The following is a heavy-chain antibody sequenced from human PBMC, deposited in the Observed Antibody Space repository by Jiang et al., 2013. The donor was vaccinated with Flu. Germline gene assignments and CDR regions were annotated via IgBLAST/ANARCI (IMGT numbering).Heavy chain of an antibody. Sequence: SGAEVKKPGASVKVSCKASGYTFTSYAMHWVRQAPGQRLEWMGWINAGNGNTKYSQKFQGRVTITRDTSASTAYMELSSLRSEDTAVYYCARGGYCSGGSCYSGDAFDIWGQGTMVTVSS. CDR2: INAGNGNT. CDR3: ARGGYCSGGSCYSGDAFDI. D-gene: IGHD2-15*01. J-gene: IGHJ3*02. V-gene: IGHV1-3*01. CDR1: GYTFTSYA.